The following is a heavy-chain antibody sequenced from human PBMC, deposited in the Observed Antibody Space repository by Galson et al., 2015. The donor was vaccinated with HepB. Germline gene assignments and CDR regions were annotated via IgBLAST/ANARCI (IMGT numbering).Heavy chain of an antibody. D-gene: IGHD6-13*01. Sequence: SVKVSCKETGKILTEVDMNWGRKDPGKGLEWMGGCDTDTGDTIHAQQFQGRLTMSEDTFTDTAYMELSSLRLDDSAIYYCATYTIMNSLYSRLDYWGPGTLVTVSS. CDR2: CDTDTGDT. V-gene: IGHV1-24*01. J-gene: IGHJ4*02. CDR1: GKILTEVD. CDR3: ATYTIMNSLYSRLDY.